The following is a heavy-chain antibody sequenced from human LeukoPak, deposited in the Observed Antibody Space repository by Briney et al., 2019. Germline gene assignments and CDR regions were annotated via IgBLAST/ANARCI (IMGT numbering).Heavy chain of an antibody. J-gene: IGHJ4*02. V-gene: IGHV3-48*02. CDR2: ISSSSSTI. Sequence: PGRSLRLSCAASGFTFSSYAMHWVRQAPGKGLEWVSYISSSSSTIYYADSVKGRFTISRDNAKNSLYLQMNSLRDEDSAVYYCARDPHIAAAGTIFDYWGQGTLVTVSS. D-gene: IGHD6-13*01. CDR1: GFTFSSYA. CDR3: ARDPHIAAAGTIFDY.